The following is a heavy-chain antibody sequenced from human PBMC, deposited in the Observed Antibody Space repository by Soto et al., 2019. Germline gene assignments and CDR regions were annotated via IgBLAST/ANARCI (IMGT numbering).Heavy chain of an antibody. CDR2: IYYSGST. CDR1: GGSISSSSYY. V-gene: IGHV4-39*01. Sequence: QLQLQESGPGLVKPSETLSLTCTVSGGSISSSSYYWGWIRQPPGKGLEWIGSIYYSGSTYYNPFLKSRVTISVDTSKNQFSLKLSSVTAADTAVYYCARQEGYDSSGYYPDYWGQGTLVTVSS. CDR3: ARQEGYDSSGYYPDY. J-gene: IGHJ4*02. D-gene: IGHD3-22*01.